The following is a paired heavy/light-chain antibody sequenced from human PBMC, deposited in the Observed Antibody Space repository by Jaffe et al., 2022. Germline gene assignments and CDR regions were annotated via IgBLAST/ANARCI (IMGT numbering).Heavy chain of an antibody. V-gene: IGHV3-48*03. D-gene: IGHD6-19*01. Sequence: EVQLVESGGGLAQPGGSLRLSCAASGFSFNNDDMSWVRQAPGKGLEWVSFISGSGTNIYYADSVKGRFTISRDNAKKSLYLQINRLRAEDTAIYYCAREQTTGWSLFYWGQGTLLTVSS. CDR1: GFSFNNDD. J-gene: IGHJ4*02. CDR2: ISGSGTNI. CDR3: AREQTTGWSLFY.
Light chain of an antibody. J-gene: IGKJ2*01. CDR3: QQYGASPPYT. CDR2: GAS. CDR1: QSLGRSY. V-gene: IGKV3-20*01. Sequence: EIVLTQSPGTLSLSPGERATLSCRASQSLGRSYLAWYQQKPGQAPRVLIYGASNRATGIPDRFSGSGSGTEFTLTISRLEPEDFAVYYCQQYGASPPYTFGQGTKLEIK.